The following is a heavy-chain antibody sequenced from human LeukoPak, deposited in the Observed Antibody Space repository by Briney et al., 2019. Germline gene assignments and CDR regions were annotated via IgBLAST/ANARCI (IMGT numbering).Heavy chain of an antibody. CDR1: GFTFSGYG. J-gene: IGHJ3*02. V-gene: IGHV3-33*01. CDR2: IWYDGSKT. Sequence: PGGSLRLSCVASGFTFSGYGMHWVRQAPGKGLEWVAVIWYDGSKTYYADSVKGRFTISRDNSKDTLYLQMSSLRVEDTAAYYCARYLGGRNAFDIRGQGTMVTVSS. D-gene: IGHD3-16*01. CDR3: ARYLGGRNAFDI.